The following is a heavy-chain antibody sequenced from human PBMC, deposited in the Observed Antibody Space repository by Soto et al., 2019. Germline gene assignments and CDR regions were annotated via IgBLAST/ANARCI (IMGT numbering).Heavy chain of an antibody. V-gene: IGHV1-58*01. D-gene: IGHD3-22*01. CDR2: IVVGSGNT. Sequence: SVKVSCKASGFAFTSSAVQWVRQARGQRLEWIGWIVVGSGNTNYAQKFQERVTITRDMSTSTAYMELSSLRSEDTAVYYCAADPYYYDSSGYYGNYYYYYGMDVWGQGTTVTV. CDR3: AADPYYYDSSGYYGNYYYYYGMDV. CDR1: GFAFTSSA. J-gene: IGHJ6*02.